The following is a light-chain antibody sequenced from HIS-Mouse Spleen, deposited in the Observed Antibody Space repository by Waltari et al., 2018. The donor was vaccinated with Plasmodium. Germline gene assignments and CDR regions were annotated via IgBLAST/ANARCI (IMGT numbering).Light chain of an antibody. CDR1: NIGSKS. Sequence: SYVLTQPPSVSVAPGKTARITCGGNNIGSKSVHWYQQKPGQAPGLVVYDERDRPSGMPEGFSGSNSGNTATLTISRVEAGDEADYYCQVWDSSSDHVVFGGGTKLTVL. J-gene: IGLJ2*01. CDR3: QVWDSSSDHVV. V-gene: IGLV3-21*03. CDR2: DER.